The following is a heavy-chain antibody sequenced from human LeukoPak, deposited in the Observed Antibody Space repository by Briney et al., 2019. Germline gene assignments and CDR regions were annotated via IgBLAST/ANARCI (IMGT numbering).Heavy chain of an antibody. CDR3: ARDRGITMVRGVTPNYYGMDV. D-gene: IGHD3-10*01. CDR2: LSGSSADI. J-gene: IGHJ6*02. CDR1: GFPFSSYA. Sequence: PGGSLRLSCAASGFPFSSYAMSWVRQAPGKGLEWVSVLSGSSADIYYADSVKGRFTISRDNSKNTLYLQMNRLSAEDTAVYYCARDRGITMVRGVTPNYYGMDVWGQGTTVTVSS. V-gene: IGHV3-23*01.